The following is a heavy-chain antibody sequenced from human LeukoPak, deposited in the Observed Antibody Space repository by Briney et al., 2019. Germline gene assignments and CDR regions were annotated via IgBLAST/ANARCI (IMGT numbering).Heavy chain of an antibody. Sequence: ASVKVSCKASGYTFTGYYMHWVRQAPGQGLEWMGRINPNSGGTNCAQKFQGRVTMTRDTSISTAYMELSRLRSDDTAVYYCARRYCSSTSCYVDYWGQGTLVTVSS. CDR3: ARRYCSSTSCYVDY. CDR2: INPNSGGT. V-gene: IGHV1-2*06. CDR1: GYTFTGYY. D-gene: IGHD2-2*01. J-gene: IGHJ4*02.